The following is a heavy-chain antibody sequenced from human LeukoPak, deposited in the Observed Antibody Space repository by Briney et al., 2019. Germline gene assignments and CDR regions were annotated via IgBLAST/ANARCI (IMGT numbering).Heavy chain of an antibody. CDR3: ARGWRFGEFSFDY. CDR2: INPSGGST. Sequence: ASVKVSCKASGYTLTSYYMHWVRQAPGQGLEWMGIINPSGGSTSYAQRFQGRVTMTRDMSTSTVYMELSSLRSEDTAMYYCARGWRFGEFSFDYWGQGTLVTVSS. V-gene: IGHV1-46*01. CDR1: GYTLTSYY. J-gene: IGHJ4*02. D-gene: IGHD3-10*01.